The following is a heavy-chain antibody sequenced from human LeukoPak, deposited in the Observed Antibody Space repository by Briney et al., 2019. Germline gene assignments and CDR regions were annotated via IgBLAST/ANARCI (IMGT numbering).Heavy chain of an antibody. CDR1: GGSISSGTYH. J-gene: IGHJ5*02. D-gene: IGHD3-16*01. CDR3: ARGGVFPRQFDP. Sequence: SETLSLTCSVSGGSISSGTYHWSWIRQPAGKGLEWIGRFYIRETTKYNPSLESRVTISIDTSKNQFSLNLTSVTAADTAVYYCARGGVFPRQFDPWGQGTLVTVSS. V-gene: IGHV4-61*02. CDR2: FYIRETT.